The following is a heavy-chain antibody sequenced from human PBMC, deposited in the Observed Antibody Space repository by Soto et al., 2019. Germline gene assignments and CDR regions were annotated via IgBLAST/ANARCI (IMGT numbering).Heavy chain of an antibody. CDR2: IYYTGST. D-gene: IGHD1-26*01. Sequence: PSETLSLTCTVSGGSISSSSYYWGWIRQPPGKGLEWIGIIYYTGSTYYNPSLKSRVTISVDTSKNQFSLKLSSVTAADTAVYYCAKRGGVGGGYFDYWGRGTLVTVSS. J-gene: IGHJ4*02. CDR3: AKRGGVGGGYFDY. CDR1: GGSISSSSYY. V-gene: IGHV4-39*01.